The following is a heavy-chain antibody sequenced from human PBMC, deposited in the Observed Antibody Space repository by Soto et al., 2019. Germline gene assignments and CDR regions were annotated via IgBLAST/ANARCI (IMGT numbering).Heavy chain of an antibody. J-gene: IGHJ5*02. Sequence: QITLKESGPTLVKPTQTLTLTCTFSGFSLTTRGLGVGWIRQPPGKPLECLALIYWDDDKRYSPSLQSRLSSTKDTSKNQVVLTMTNVDPLDTATYYCSHIPNYYQYDWCDPGGEGTLVSVSS. D-gene: IGHD3-16*01. CDR3: SHIPNYYQYDWCDP. V-gene: IGHV2-5*02. CDR2: IYWDDDK. CDR1: GFSLTTRGLG.